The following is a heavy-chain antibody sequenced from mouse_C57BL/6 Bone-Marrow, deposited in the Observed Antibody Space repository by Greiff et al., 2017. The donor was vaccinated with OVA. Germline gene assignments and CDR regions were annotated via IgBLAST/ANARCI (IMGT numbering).Heavy chain of an antibody. CDR1: GYTFTSYW. CDR2: INPSSGYT. Sequence: QVQLQQSGAELAKPGASVKLSCKASGYTFTSYWMHWVKQRPGQGLEWIGYINPSSGYTKYNQKFKAKATLTADKSSSTAYMQLSSLTYEDSAVYYCGSSYAAWFAYWGQGTLVTVSA. V-gene: IGHV1-7*01. D-gene: IGHD1-1*01. CDR3: GSSYAAWFAY. J-gene: IGHJ3*01.